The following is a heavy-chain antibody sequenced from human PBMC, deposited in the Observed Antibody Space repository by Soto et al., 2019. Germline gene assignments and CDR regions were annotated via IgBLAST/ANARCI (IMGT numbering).Heavy chain of an antibody. V-gene: IGHV3-11*01. D-gene: IGHD3-22*01. CDR3: ARDLGYYDSSGYFDY. Sequence: GSLRLSCAASGFTFSDYYMSWIRQAPGKGLEWVSYISTSDSIYYADSVKGRFTISRDNAKNSLYLQMNSLRAEDTAVYYCARDLGYYDSSGYFDYWGQGTLGTVSS. J-gene: IGHJ4*02. CDR2: ISTSDSI. CDR1: GFTFSDYY.